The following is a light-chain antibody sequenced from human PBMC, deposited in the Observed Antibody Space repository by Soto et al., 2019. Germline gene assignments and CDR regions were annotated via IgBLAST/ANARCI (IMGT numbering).Light chain of an antibody. J-gene: IGLJ1*01. CDR1: SSDVGSHNL. Sequence: QSALTQLASVSGSPGQSITISCTGTSSDVGSHNLVSWYQQHPDKAPKLMIYEGSERPSGVSNRFSGSKSGNTASLTISGLQAEDEADYYCCSYAGSSTYVFGTGTKLTVL. V-gene: IGLV2-23*01. CDR3: CSYAGSSTYV. CDR2: EGS.